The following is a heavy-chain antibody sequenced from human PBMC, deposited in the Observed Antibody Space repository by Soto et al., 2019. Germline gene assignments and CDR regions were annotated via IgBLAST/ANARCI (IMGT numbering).Heavy chain of an antibody. Sequence: EVQLVESGGGLIQPGGSLRLSCAASGFSVSSNYMNWVRQAPGKGLEWVSVIYSGGSTYYADSVKGRFTISRDNSNNTLYLQMNSLRAEDTAVYYCARGYGGARYFDYWGQGTLVTVSS. D-gene: IGHD5-12*01. CDR1: GFSVSSNY. V-gene: IGHV3-53*01. CDR3: ARGYGGARYFDY. CDR2: IYSGGST. J-gene: IGHJ4*02.